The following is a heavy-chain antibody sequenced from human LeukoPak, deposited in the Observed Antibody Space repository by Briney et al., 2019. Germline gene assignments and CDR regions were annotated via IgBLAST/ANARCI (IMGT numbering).Heavy chain of an antibody. CDR2: SGST. Sequence: SETLSLTCIVSGYSISSGYYWGWIRQPPGKGLEWIGSGSTYYNPSLKSRVTISVDTSKNQFSLKLSSVTAADTAVYYCARYHGSRSAGGLRAFDIWGQGTMVTVSS. J-gene: IGHJ3*02. CDR3: ARYHGSRSAGGLRAFDI. D-gene: IGHD6-13*01. V-gene: IGHV4-38-2*02. CDR1: GYSISSGYY.